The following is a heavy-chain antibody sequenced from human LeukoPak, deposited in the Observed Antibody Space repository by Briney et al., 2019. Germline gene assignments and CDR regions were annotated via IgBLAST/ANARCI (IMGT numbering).Heavy chain of an antibody. Sequence: GGSLRLSCAASGFTFSSYSMNWVRQAPGKGLEWVSSISSSSSYIYYADSVKGRFTISRDNAKNSLYLQMNSLRAEDTAVYYCAREHYDSSAGTDYWGQGTLVTVSS. CDR3: AREHYDSSAGTDY. CDR1: GFTFSSYS. J-gene: IGHJ4*02. D-gene: IGHD3-22*01. V-gene: IGHV3-21*01. CDR2: ISSSSSYI.